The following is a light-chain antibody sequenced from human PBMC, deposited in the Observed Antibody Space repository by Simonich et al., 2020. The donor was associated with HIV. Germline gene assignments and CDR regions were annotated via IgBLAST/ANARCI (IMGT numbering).Light chain of an antibody. CDR3: QQYYSTPPT. V-gene: IGKV1-39*01. Sequence: DIQMTQSPSTLSASVGDRVTITCRASQSISSYLNWYQQKPGKAPKLLIYAASSLQSGVPSRFRCSGSGTDFTLTISSLQPEDFATYYCQQYYSTPPTFGQGTKVEIK. J-gene: IGKJ1*01. CDR1: QSISSY. CDR2: AAS.